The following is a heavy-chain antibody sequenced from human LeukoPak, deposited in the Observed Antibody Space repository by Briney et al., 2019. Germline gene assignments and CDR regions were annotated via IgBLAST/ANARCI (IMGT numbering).Heavy chain of an antibody. V-gene: IGHV1-18*01. J-gene: IGHJ5*02. D-gene: IGHD2-15*01. CDR2: ITTYNGNT. CDR3: ARLSPPIASFCSGGTCYSGGFDP. Sequence: VSVKVSCKASGYTFINYGITWVRQAPGQGLEWMGWITTYNGNTYYAQNFQGRVTMTADTSTSTAYMEVRSLRSDDTAVYYCARLSPPIASFCSGGTCYSGGFDPWGQGTLVTVSS. CDR1: GYTFINYG.